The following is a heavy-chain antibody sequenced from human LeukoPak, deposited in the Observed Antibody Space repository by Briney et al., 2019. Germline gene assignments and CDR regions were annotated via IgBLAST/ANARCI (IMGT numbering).Heavy chain of an antibody. CDR1: GFTFSSYW. CDR2: IKSDGSST. V-gene: IGHV3-74*01. J-gene: IGHJ3*02. CDR3: ARGGSPPEALGDAFEI. D-gene: IGHD1-26*01. Sequence: GGSLRLSCAASGFTFSSYWMHWVRHAPGKGLVWVSCIKSDGSSTTYADSVEGRFTISRNNAKNTLYLQMNSLRAEDTAVYYCARGGSPPEALGDAFEIWGQGTMVTVSS.